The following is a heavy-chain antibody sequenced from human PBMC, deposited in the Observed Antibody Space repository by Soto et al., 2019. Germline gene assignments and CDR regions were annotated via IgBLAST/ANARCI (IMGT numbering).Heavy chain of an antibody. CDR2: IFYTGRF. CDR1: GGSLSITTHY. Sequence: QLQLQESGPGLVKPSETLSLICSVSGGSLSITTHYWGWIRQTPGKGLEWIGYIFYTGRFYYNPSLSSRVTISLESSKGQFSLKLSSVTAADTAVYYCARHRGFWSSYYYCGVDVCGQGTTVTVSS. J-gene: IGHJ6*02. D-gene: IGHD3-3*01. CDR3: ARHRGFWSSYYYCGVDV. V-gene: IGHV4-39*01.